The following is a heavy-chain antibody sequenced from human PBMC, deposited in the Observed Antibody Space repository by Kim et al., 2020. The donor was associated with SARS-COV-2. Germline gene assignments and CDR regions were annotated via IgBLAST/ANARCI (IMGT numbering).Heavy chain of an antibody. Sequence: YYNPSLKSRVTISVDTSKNQFSLKLSSVTAADTAVYYCARQVLGPYLVDYWGQGTLVTVSS. J-gene: IGHJ4*02. D-gene: IGHD2-8*02. V-gene: IGHV4-39*01. CDR3: ARQVLGPYLVDY.